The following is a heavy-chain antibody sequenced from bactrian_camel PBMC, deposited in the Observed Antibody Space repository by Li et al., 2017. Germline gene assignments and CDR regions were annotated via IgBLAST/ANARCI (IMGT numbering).Heavy chain of an antibody. J-gene: IGHJ6*01. CDR3: AKEATEGGEGWDT. V-gene: IGHV3S7*01. CDR1: AFTFSSYG. Sequence: VQLVESGGGLVQPGGSLRLSCAASAFTFSSYGMSWVRQAPGKGLEWVSTIYIDGSDTYYADSVKGRFTISRDNAKNTLYLQLNSLRTEDTAMYYCAKEATEGGEGWDTWGQGTQVTVS. CDR2: IYIDGSDT. D-gene: IGHD4*01.